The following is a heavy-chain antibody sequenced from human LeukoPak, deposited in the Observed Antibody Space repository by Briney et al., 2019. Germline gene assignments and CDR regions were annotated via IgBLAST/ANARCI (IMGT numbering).Heavy chain of an antibody. CDR2: IYYSGST. V-gene: IGHV4-59*06. D-gene: IGHD3-22*01. Sequence: SETLSLTCTVSGGSISSYYWSWIRQHPGKGLEWIGYIYYSGSTYYNPSLKSRVTISVDTSKNQSSLKLSSVTAADTAVYYCAREYYDSSGYYLPFDAFDIWGQGTMVTVSS. CDR3: AREYYDSSGYYLPFDAFDI. J-gene: IGHJ3*02. CDR1: GGSISSYY.